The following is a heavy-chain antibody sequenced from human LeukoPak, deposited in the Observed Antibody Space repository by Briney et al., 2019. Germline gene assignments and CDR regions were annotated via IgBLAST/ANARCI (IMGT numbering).Heavy chain of an antibody. V-gene: IGHV1-2*02. D-gene: IGHD6-19*01. J-gene: IGHJ4*02. CDR3: ARAGNEYSSGWYYY. Sequence: ASVKVSCKASGYTFTGYYMHWVRQAPGQGLEWMGWINPNSGGTNYAQKFQGRVTMTRDTSISTAYMELGRLRSDDTAVYYCARAGNEYSSGWYYYWGQGTLVTVSS. CDR2: INPNSGGT. CDR1: GYTFTGYY.